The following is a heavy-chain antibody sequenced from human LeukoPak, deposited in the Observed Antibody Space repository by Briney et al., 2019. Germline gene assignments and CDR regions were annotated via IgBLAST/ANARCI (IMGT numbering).Heavy chain of an antibody. CDR3: AREGVTTYRDAFDI. Sequence: QPGGSLRLSCAASGFTFSGYEMNWVRQAPGKGLEWVSYNSSSGSAIHYADSVKGRVTISRDNAKSSLYLQMNSLRAEDTAVYYCAREGVTTYRDAFDIWGQGTMVTVSS. CDR2: NSSSGSAI. D-gene: IGHD2-21*02. J-gene: IGHJ3*02. CDR1: GFTFSGYE. V-gene: IGHV3-48*03.